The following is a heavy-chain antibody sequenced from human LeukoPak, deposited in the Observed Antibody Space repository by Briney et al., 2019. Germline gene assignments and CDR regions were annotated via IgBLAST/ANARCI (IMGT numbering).Heavy chain of an antibody. CDR2: ISYDGSNK. D-gene: IGHD2-15*01. CDR1: GFTFSSYG. J-gene: IGHJ4*02. V-gene: IGHV3-30*18. CDR3: AKEYCSGGSCYLDY. Sequence: PGRSLRLSCAASGFTFSSYGMHWVRQAPGKGLEWVAVISYDGSNKYYADSVKGRFTISRDNSKSTLYLQMNSLRAEDTAVYYCAKEYCSGGSCYLDYWGQGTLVTVSS.